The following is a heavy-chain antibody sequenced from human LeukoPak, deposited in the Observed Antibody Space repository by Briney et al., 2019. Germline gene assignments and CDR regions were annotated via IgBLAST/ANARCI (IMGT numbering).Heavy chain of an antibody. CDR1: GFTFSSYS. V-gene: IGHV3-48*02. D-gene: IGHD4-23*01. Sequence: GGSLRLSCAAAGFTFSSYSMNWGRQAPGKGLELVSSISSNSTTIYYADSLKGRSTISGDNAKNSLYLQMNSLRDEDTAVYYCARAGYGGNFRNFDYWGQGTLVTVSS. CDR2: ISSNSTTI. J-gene: IGHJ4*02. CDR3: ARAGYGGNFRNFDY.